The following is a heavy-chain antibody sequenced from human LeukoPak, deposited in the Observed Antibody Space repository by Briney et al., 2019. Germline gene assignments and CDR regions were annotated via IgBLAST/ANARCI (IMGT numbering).Heavy chain of an antibody. D-gene: IGHD2-15*01. V-gene: IGHV4-39*07. CDR3: ARGGRNSYCSGGSCYRTRFDY. J-gene: IGHJ4*02. CDR1: SGSISTSNYY. CDR2: IFYSGST. Sequence: SETLSLTCTVSSGSISTSNYYWGWVRQPPGKALEWIGNIFYSGSTYYSPSLKSRVTISLDTSRNQFSLKLSSVTAADTAVYYCARGGRNSYCSGGSCYRTRFDYWGQGTLVTVSS.